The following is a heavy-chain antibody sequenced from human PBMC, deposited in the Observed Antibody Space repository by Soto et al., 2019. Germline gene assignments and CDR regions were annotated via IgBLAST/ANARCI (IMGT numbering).Heavy chain of an antibody. V-gene: IGHV1-18*01. CDR2: ISAYNGNT. CDR3: ARRYCSGGSWYEGVDY. Sequence: QVPLVQSGAEVKKPGASVKVSCKASGYTFTSYGISWVRQAPGQGLEWMGWISAYNGNTNYAQKLQGRVTMTTDTSTSTAYMELRSLRSDDTAVYYCARRYCSGGSWYEGVDYWGQGTLVTVSS. D-gene: IGHD2-15*01. J-gene: IGHJ4*02. CDR1: GYTFTSYG.